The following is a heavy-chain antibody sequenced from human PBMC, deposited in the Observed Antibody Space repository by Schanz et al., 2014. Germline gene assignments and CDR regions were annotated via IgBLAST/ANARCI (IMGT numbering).Heavy chain of an antibody. V-gene: IGHV1-69*02. CDR2: IIPVLYIA. CDR1: GGTFSSYT. CDR3: ARGRGFYDY. D-gene: IGHD3-10*01. Sequence: QLQLVQSGAEVKKPGSSVKVSCKLSGGTFSSYTISWMRQAPGQGLEWMGKIIPVLYIATYAQRFQGRVSITADTSTNTAYMELSSLTSEDTAVHYCARGRGFYDYWGQGTLVTVSS. J-gene: IGHJ4*02.